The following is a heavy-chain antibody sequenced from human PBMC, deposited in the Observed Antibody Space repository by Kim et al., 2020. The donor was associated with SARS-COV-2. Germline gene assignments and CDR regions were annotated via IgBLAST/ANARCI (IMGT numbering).Heavy chain of an antibody. CDR3: ASVTYVCCGCCGEYFDF. D-gene: IGHD3-16*01. V-gene: IGHV1-24*01. CDR1: GYSLTEYS. Sequence: ASVKVSCKVSGYSLTEYSMHWVRQAPGKGLEWMGWIDAEDGDTNYAQNFQGRVTITKDTSTTTAYMELSSLRSEDTAVYYCASVTYVCCGCCGEYFDFWGQGTLVTVSS. J-gene: IGHJ4*02. CDR2: IDAEDGDT.